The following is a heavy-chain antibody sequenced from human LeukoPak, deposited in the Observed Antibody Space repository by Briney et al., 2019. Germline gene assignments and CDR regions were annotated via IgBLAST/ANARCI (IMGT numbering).Heavy chain of an antibody. D-gene: IGHD1-26*01. CDR3: AREGGSYVYYMDV. CDR2: IYYSGST. J-gene: IGHJ6*03. CDR1: GGSISSYY. Sequence: PSETLSLTCPVSGGSISSYYWSWIRQPPGKGLEWIAYIYYSGSTNYNPSLKSRVTISVDTSKNQFSLKLSSVTAADTAVYYCAREGGSYVYYMDVWGKGTTVTVSS. V-gene: IGHV4-59*12.